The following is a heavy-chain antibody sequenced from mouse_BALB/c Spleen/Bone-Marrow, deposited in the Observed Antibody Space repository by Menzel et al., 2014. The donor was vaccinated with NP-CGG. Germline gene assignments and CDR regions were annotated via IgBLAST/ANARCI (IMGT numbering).Heavy chain of an antibody. CDR1: GYTFTSYD. V-gene: IGHV1S56*01. CDR3: ARSGDGYYWYFDV. D-gene: IGHD2-3*01. J-gene: IGHJ1*01. Sequence: QVQLQQSGPELVKPGTLVKMSCKASGYTFTSYDINWVKQRPGQGLELFGWINPGDGSAKYNEKFKGKATLTADKSSSTAYMQLSSLTSENTAVYFCARSGDGYYWYFDVWGAGTMVTVSS. CDR2: INPGDGSA.